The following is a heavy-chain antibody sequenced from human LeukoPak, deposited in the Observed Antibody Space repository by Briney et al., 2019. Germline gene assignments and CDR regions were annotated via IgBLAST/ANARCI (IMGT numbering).Heavy chain of an antibody. CDR2: MYYSGST. V-gene: IGHV4-39*01. CDR3: ARQYYDNTGYYYFDY. CDR1: GGSITGSSYY. Sequence: SETLSLTCTVSGGSITGSSYYWGWIRQPPGKGLEWIGSMYYSGSTYYSPSLKSRLTISVDTSKNQFSLKLTSVTAADTAVYYCARQYYDNTGYYYFDYWGKGTLVTVSS. J-gene: IGHJ4*02. D-gene: IGHD3-22*01.